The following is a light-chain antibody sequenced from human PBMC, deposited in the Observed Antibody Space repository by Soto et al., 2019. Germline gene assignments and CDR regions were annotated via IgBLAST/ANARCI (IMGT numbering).Light chain of an antibody. J-gene: IGKJ2*01. CDR3: QQYKSYPHT. CDR1: QSIKSW. CDR2: KAS. V-gene: IGKV1-5*03. Sequence: DIQMTQSPSTLSASVGDRVTITCRASQSIKSWLAWYQQKAGQAPKLLIYKASNLENGVPSRFSGTGSGTEFSLSVSSLQPEDFATYYCQQYKSYPHTFGQGTKLEIK.